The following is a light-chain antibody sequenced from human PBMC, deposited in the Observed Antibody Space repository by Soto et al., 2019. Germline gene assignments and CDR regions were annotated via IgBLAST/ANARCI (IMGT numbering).Light chain of an antibody. CDR2: EVS. CDR1: SSDVGAYTY. V-gene: IGLV2-14*01. J-gene: IGLJ2*01. Sequence: QSALTQPPSVSGSPGQSITISCTGTSSDVGAYTYVSWYQQHPGRAPKLMIYEVSNRPSGVSNRFSGSKSGNTASLTISGLQAEDEADYYCSSYTTRNTVLFGGGTKLTVL. CDR3: SSYTTRNTVL.